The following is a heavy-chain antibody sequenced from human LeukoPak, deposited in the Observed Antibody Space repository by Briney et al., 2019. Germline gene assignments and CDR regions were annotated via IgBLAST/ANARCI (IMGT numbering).Heavy chain of an antibody. CDR3: ARDTFYDSSGYPEPTFDY. V-gene: IGHV1-18*01. CDR2: ISAYNGNT. CDR1: GYTFTSYG. Sequence: ASVKVSCKASGYTFTSYGISWVRQAPGQGLEWMGWISAYNGNTNYAQKLQGRVTMTTDTSTSTAYMELRSLRSDDTAVYYCARDTFYDSSGYPEPTFDYWGQGTLVTVS. J-gene: IGHJ4*02. D-gene: IGHD3-22*01.